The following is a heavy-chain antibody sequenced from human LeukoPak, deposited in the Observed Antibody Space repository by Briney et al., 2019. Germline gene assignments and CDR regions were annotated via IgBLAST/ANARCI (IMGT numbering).Heavy chain of an antibody. CDR3: AREGIVGAARVTDS. CDR1: GFTFSSYE. V-gene: IGHV3-48*03. D-gene: IGHD1-26*01. Sequence: GGSLRLSCGASGFTFSSYEMNWVRQAPGKGLEWVSYISSSGSTIYYADSVKGRFTISRDNAKNSLYLQMNSLRAEDTAVYYCAREGIVGAARVTDSWGQGTLVTVSS. CDR2: ISSSGSTI. J-gene: IGHJ4*02.